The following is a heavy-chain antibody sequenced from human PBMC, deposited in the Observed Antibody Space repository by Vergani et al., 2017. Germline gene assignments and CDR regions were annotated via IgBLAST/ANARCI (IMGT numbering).Heavy chain of an antibody. CDR1: GFTFIMHA. CDR2: LSASDRRT. J-gene: IGHJ4*02. D-gene: IGHD3-22*01. Sequence: EVQLLESGGDLVQPGGSLRLSCAASGFTFIMHAMSWVRQAPGKGLEWVSTLSASDRRTHYAGSVKGRFTISRDNSKNTLSLQMNSLTAEDTAIYYCAGPQGTSAYYYGGFDYWGQGILVTVSS. CDR3: AGPQGTSAYYYGGFDY. V-gene: IGHV3-23*01.